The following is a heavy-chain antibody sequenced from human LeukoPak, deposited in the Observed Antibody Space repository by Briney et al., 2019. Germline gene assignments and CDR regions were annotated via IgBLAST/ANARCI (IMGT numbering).Heavy chain of an antibody. CDR2: IYYSGST. J-gene: IGHJ4*02. CDR1: GGSISSGGYC. Sequence: SETLSLTCTVSGGSISSGGYCWSWIRQHPGKGLEWIGYIYYSGSTYYNPSLKSRVTISVDTSKNQFSLKLSSVTAADTAVYYCARNPRYSSSWYPDYLDYWGQGTLVTVSS. V-gene: IGHV4-31*03. CDR3: ARNPRYSSSWYPDYLDY. D-gene: IGHD6-13*01.